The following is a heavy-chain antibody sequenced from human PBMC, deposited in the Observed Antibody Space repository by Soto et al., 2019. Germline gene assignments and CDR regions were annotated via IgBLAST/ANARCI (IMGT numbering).Heavy chain of an antibody. CDR3: ARHRSGYDYAWFDP. V-gene: IGHV4-39*01. D-gene: IGHD5-12*01. CDR1: GGSISSSSYY. CDR2: IYYSGST. J-gene: IGHJ5*02. Sequence: SETLSLTCTVSGGSISSSSYYWGWIRQPPGKGLEWIGSIYYSGSTYYNPSLKSRVTISVDTSKNQFSLKLSSVTAADTAVYYCARHRSGYDYAWFDPWGQGTLVTVSS.